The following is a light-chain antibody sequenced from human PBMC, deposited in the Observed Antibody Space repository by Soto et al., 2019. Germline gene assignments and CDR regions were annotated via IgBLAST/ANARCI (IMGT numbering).Light chain of an antibody. J-gene: IGLJ1*01. Sequence: QSVLTQPPSVSGAPGQRVTISCTGSSSNIGAGYDVHWYQQLPGTAPKLLIYGNNNRPSGVPDRFSGSKSDTSASLAITELQAEDEADYYCQSYDSSLSAYVFGPGTKVTV. V-gene: IGLV1-40*01. CDR3: QSYDSSLSAYV. CDR2: GNN. CDR1: SSNIGAGYD.